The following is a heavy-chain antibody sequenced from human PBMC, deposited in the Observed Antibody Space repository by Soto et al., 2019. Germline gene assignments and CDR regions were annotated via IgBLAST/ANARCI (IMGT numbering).Heavy chain of an antibody. CDR3: ARENSSGWSGDNWFDP. CDR1: GYTFTGYY. J-gene: IGHJ5*02. V-gene: IGHV1-2*04. D-gene: IGHD6-19*01. Sequence: QVQLVQSGAEVKKPGASVKVSCKASGYTFTGYYMHWVRQAPGQGLEWMGWINPNSGGTNYAQKFQGWVTMTRDTSISTAYMELSRLRSDDTAVYYCARENSSGWSGDNWFDPWGQGTLVTVSS. CDR2: INPNSGGT.